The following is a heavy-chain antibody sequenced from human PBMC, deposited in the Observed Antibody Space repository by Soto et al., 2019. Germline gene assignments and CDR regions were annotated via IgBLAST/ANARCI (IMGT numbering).Heavy chain of an antibody. CDR3: GRHGFVGVFGTQGYYMDV. D-gene: IGHD1-1*01. CDR2: IYYSGST. J-gene: IGHJ6*03. Sequence: QLLESGPGLVKPSETLSLTCTVSGGSISNRSYYWGWIRQPPGKGLEWIGSIYYSGSTHNNPSLKSRVTISVDTSKNQFSLKLSSVTAADTAVYYCGRHGFVGVFGTQGYYMDVWGKGTTVTVSS. CDR1: GGSISNRSYY. V-gene: IGHV4-39*01.